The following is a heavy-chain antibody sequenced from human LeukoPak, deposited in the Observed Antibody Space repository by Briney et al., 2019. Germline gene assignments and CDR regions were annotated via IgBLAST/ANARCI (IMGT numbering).Heavy chain of an antibody. V-gene: IGHV3-74*01. J-gene: IGHJ4*02. CDR2: ISKEGDNA. CDR1: GFTFTDYW. Sequence: GGSLRLSCAASGFTFTDYWMHWVRQVPGKGLVWLSRISKEGDNADYADFAKGRFTISRDNAKKTVYLQLTTLRFDNTALYYCARGGYSGSYYRFSWGQGTLVTVSS. D-gene: IGHD3-22*01. CDR3: ARGGYSGSYYRFS.